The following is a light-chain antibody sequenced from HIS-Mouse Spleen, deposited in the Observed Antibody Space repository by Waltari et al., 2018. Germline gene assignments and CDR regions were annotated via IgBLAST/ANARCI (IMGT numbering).Light chain of an antibody. CDR2: AAS. Sequence: DIQMTQSPSSLSASVGDRVTITCRASQSISSYLNWYQQKPGKAPKQLIYAASSLQSGVPSRFSGSGSGTDFTLTISSLQPEDFATYYCQQSYSTPPWTFGQGTKVEIK. CDR1: QSISSY. V-gene: IGKV1-39*01. J-gene: IGKJ1*01. CDR3: QQSYSTPPWT.